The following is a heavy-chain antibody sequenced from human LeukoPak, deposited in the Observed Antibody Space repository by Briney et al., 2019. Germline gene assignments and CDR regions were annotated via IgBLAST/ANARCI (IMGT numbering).Heavy chain of an antibody. V-gene: IGHV3-48*03. CDR2: ISSSGSTI. J-gene: IGHJ5*02. CDR1: GFIFSNYE. CDR3: ARDYGRWAQPSGGP. D-gene: IGHD5-24*01. Sequence: GGSLRLSCAASGFIFSNYEMNWVRQAPGKGPEWVSYISSSGSTIYYADSVKGRFTISRDNAKKSLYLQMNSLRAEDTAFYYCARDYGRWAQPSGGPWGQGTPVTVSS.